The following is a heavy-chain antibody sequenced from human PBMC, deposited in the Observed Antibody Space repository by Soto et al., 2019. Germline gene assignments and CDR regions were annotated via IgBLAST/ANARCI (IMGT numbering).Heavy chain of an antibody. CDR1: GASISGYH. CDR2: ISYSGAT. Sequence: KSSETLSLTCTVSGASISGYHWSWIRQPPGKGLECLGYISYSGATNYNPSLKSRVTMSIDTSKNQFSLQLNSVTAADTAVYYCARGFAIDWYTYYFDYWGQGPLVTVSS. CDR3: ARGFAIDWYTYYFDY. J-gene: IGHJ4*02. D-gene: IGHD3-9*01. V-gene: IGHV4-59*08.